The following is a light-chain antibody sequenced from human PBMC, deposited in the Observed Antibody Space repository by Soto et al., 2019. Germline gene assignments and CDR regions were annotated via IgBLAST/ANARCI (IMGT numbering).Light chain of an antibody. J-gene: IGLJ1*01. CDR2: GTY. V-gene: IGLV1-40*01. Sequence: QSVLTQPPSVSGAPGQRVTISCTGSSSNIGASYDVHWYQQVPGTAPKLLVYGTYNRPSGVPDRFSGSKSGSSASLAITGLQAEDEADYYCQSYDSSLSARNVFGTGTKVTVL. CDR1: SSNIGASYD. CDR3: QSYDSSLSARNV.